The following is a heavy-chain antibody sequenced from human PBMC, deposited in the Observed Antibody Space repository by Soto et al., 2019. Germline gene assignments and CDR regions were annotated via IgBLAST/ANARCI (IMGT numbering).Heavy chain of an antibody. V-gene: IGHV3-15*07. J-gene: IGHJ4*02. CDR3: TTDRWEVIVGATTTLATLDY. Sequence: PGGSLRLSCAASGFTFSNAWMNWVRQAPGKGLEWVGRIKSKTDGGTTDYAAPVKGRFTISRDDSKNTLYLQMNSLKTEDTAVYYCTTDRWEVIVGATTTLATLDYWGQGTLVTVSS. D-gene: IGHD1-26*01. CDR1: GFTFSNAW. CDR2: IKSKTDGGTT.